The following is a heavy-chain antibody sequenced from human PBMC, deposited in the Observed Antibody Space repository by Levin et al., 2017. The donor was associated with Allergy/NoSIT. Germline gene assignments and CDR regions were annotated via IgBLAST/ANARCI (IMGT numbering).Heavy chain of an antibody. CDR3: ARAGSYDFWSGWGWFDP. CDR1: GGSISSYY. V-gene: IGHV4-59*01. D-gene: IGHD3-3*01. J-gene: IGHJ5*02. CDR2: IYYSGST. Sequence: SQTLSLTCTVSGGSISSYYWSWIRQPPGKGLEWIGYIYYSGSTNYNPSLKSRVTISVDTSKNQFSLKLSSVTAADTAVYYCARAGSYDFWSGWGWFDPWGQGTLVTVSS.